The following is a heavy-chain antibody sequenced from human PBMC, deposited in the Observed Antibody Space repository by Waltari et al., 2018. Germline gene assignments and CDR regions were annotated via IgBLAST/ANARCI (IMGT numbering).Heavy chain of an antibody. CDR3: ARKGGRGYTYGPFYYDS. Sequence: EVRLVEAGGNLVQLGGSQSLNCEDSACGFSDYCKDWARQVPGEGLVWVSRINGDGSSIRYSDSLKGRFTISRDNTRNTLYLQMNSLRVEDTAVYYCARKGGRGYTYGPFYYDSWGQGTQVTVSS. CDR2: INGDGSSI. J-gene: IGHJ4*02. D-gene: IGHD5-18*01. CDR1: ACGFSDYC. V-gene: IGHV3-74*01.